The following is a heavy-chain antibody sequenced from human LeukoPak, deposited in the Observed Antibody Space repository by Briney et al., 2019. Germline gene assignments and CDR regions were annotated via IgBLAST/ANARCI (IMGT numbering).Heavy chain of an antibody. CDR3: ARDSPAYGRRRRYFQH. Sequence: PGGSLRLSCAASGFTFSSYGMHWVRQAPGKGLEWVAVIWYDGSNKYYADSVKGRFTISRDNSKNTLYLQMNSLRAEDTAVYYCARDSPAYGRRRRYFQHWGQGTLVTVSS. J-gene: IGHJ1*01. V-gene: IGHV3-33*01. CDR2: IWYDGSNK. D-gene: IGHD3-10*01. CDR1: GFTFSSYG.